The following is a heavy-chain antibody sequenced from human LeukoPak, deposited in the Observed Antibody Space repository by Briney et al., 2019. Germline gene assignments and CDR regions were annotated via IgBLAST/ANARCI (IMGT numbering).Heavy chain of an antibody. CDR1: GYTFTDYY. J-gene: IGHJ4*02. CDR2: INPNSGGT. V-gene: IGHV1-2*02. Sequence: LGASVKVSCKASGYTFTDYYMHWVRQAPGQGLEWMGWINPNSGGTNFAQKFQGRVAMTRDTSISTAYLELGGLRSDDTAVYFCARARWQLVPYFDSWGQGTLVTVSS. CDR3: ARARWQLVPYFDS. D-gene: IGHD6-6*01.